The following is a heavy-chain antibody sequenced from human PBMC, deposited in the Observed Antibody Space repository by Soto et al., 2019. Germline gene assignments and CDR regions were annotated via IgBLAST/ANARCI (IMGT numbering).Heavy chain of an antibody. V-gene: IGHV4-59*01. CDR3: ARAVETGGNWFDP. CDR1: GGSIRSYY. J-gene: IGHJ5*02. D-gene: IGHD1-1*01. CDR2: IYYSGTT. Sequence: PSETLSLTCTVSGGSIRSYYWSWIRQPPGKGLEWIGRIYYSGTTNYNPSLKSRITMSVDTSKNQFSLKLSSVTAADTAVYYCARAVETGGNWFDPWGQGTLVTVSS.